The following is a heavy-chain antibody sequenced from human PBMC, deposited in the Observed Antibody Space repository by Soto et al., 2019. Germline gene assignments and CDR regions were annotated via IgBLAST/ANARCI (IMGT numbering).Heavy chain of an antibody. CDR1: GFTFDDYA. CDR2: ISWNSGSI. D-gene: IGHD6-19*01. J-gene: IGHJ4*01. CDR3: AKDRGLVLSFYFDY. Sequence: EVQLVESGGGLGQPGRSLRLSCAASGFTFDDYAMHWVRQAPGKGLEWVSGISWNSGSIGYADSVKGRFTISRDNAKNSLYLQMNSLRAEDTALYYCAKDRGLVLSFYFDYWGHGTLVTVSS. V-gene: IGHV3-9*01.